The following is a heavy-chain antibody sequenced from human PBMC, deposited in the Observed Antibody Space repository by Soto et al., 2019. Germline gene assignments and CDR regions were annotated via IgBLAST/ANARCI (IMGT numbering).Heavy chain of an antibody. CDR1: RFTDW. CDR3: GDLDGSFFGIDF. CDR2: IKSKADGETM. Sequence: EVQLAASGGGLVQPGGSLRLSCGASRFTDWMSWVRQAPGKGLEWVGRIKSKADGETMDYAAPVQGRFTISRDDSKDMVYLEMNSLKIEDTAVYSCGDLDGSFFGIDFWGLGTTVTVSS. D-gene: IGHD3-10*01. J-gene: IGHJ6*02. V-gene: IGHV3-15*01.